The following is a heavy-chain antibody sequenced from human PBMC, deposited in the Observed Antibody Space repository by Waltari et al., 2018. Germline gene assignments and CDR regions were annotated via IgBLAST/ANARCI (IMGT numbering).Heavy chain of an antibody. CDR3: ARGDXSAYLDX. V-gene: IGHV3-30*02. J-gene: IGHJ4*02. Sequence: VQLVESGGGVVQPGGSLRLSCAXSGFIFGSHGMHWVRQAPGKGLEWXAFIRYDGHXXXYAXSVKXRCTISRDNPKNTLYLQXDSLGPEDTXXYYCARGDXSAYLDXWXXXTQVTVSS. D-gene: IGHD3-22*01. CDR1: GFIFGSHG. CDR2: IRYDGHXX.